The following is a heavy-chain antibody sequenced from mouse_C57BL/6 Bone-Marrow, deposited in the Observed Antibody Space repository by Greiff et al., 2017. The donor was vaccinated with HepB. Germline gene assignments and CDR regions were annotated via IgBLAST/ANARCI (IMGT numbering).Heavy chain of an antibody. Sequence: VKLQESGAELARPGASVKLSCKASGYTFTSYGISWVKQRTGQGLEWIGEIYPRSGNTYYNEKFKGKATLTADKSSSTAYMELRSLTSEDSAVYFCAYDGYYVRFGGQGTLVTVSA. CDR1: GYTFTSYG. CDR3: AYDGYYVRF. CDR2: IYPRSGNT. V-gene: IGHV1-81*01. J-gene: IGHJ3*01. D-gene: IGHD2-3*01.